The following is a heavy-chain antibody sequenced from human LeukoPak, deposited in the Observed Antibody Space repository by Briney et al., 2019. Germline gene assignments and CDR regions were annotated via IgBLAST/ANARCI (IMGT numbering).Heavy chain of an antibody. CDR3: AKSNGYGLIDI. Sequence: PSESLSLTCTVSGGSISSSSYYWGWIRQPPGKGLEWIGSIYYSGSTYYNPSYYNGSTYYNPSLKSRVTISLDTSRDQFSLKLNSVTAADTAVYYCAKSNGYGLIDIWGQGTMVTVSS. CDR2: IYYSGSTYYNPSYYNGST. V-gene: IGHV4-39*07. CDR1: GGSISSSSYY. J-gene: IGHJ3*02. D-gene: IGHD3-22*01.